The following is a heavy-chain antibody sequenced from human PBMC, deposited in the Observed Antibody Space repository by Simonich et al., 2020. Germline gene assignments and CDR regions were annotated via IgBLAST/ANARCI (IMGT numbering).Heavy chain of an antibody. Sequence: EVQLVESGGGLVQPGRALRLSCAASGFTFDDSVKHWVRQAPGKDLEWVSGISWKSGSVGYADSVKGRFTIARDNAKNSLYLQMNSLRAEDTALYYCAKDVAAAGTEYFQHWGQGTLVTVSS. D-gene: IGHD6-13*01. V-gene: IGHV3-9*01. CDR1: GFTFDDSV. J-gene: IGHJ1*01. CDR2: ISWKSGSV. CDR3: AKDVAAAGTEYFQH.